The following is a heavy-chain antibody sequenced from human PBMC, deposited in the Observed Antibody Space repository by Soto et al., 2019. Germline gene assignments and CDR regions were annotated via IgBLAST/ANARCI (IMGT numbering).Heavy chain of an antibody. Sequence: PGGSLRLSCAASGFTFSSNAMSWVRQAPGKGLEWVSGISGSGSSTYDADSVKGRFTISRDNSKNTLYLQMNSLRVEDTAVYYCAKHGGTINYWGQGTLVTVSS. CDR2: ISGSGSST. J-gene: IGHJ4*02. D-gene: IGHD3-16*01. V-gene: IGHV3-23*01. CDR3: AKHGGTINY. CDR1: GFTFSSNA.